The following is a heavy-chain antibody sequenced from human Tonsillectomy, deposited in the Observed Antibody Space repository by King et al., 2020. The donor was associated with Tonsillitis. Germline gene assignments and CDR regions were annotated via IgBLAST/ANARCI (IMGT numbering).Heavy chain of an antibody. CDR1: GFTFDDYA. Sequence: VQLVESGGGLVQPGRSLRLSCAASGFTFDDYAMHWVRQAPGKGLEWVSGVKWNSDTIAYADSVKGRFTISRDNAKNSLHLQMHSLRPEDTALYYCVKDMISWGQGTLVTVSS. CDR3: VKDMIS. V-gene: IGHV3-9*01. J-gene: IGHJ4*02. D-gene: IGHD3/OR15-3a*01. CDR2: VKWNSDTI.